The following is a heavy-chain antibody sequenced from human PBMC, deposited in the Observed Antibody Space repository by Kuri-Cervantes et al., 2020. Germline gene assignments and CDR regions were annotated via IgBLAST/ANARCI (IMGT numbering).Heavy chain of an antibody. CDR1: GYTFTSYD. D-gene: IGHD4-17*01. CDR2: MNPNSGNT. Sequence: ASVKVSCKASGYTFTSYDINWVRQATGQGLEWMGWMNPNSGNTGYAQKFQGRVTMTRNTSISTAYMELSSLRSEDTAVYYCARVDTVTTGGGWYPWGQGTLVTVSS. CDR3: ARVDTVTTGGGWYP. V-gene: IGHV1-8*01. J-gene: IGHJ5*02.